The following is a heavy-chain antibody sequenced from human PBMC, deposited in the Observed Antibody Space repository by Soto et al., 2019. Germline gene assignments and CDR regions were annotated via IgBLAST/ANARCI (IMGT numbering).Heavy chain of an antibody. CDR1: GFTFSSYA. D-gene: IGHD3-10*01. CDR2: ISGSGGST. CDR3: AKRSKYYYGSGSPSDYYMDV. J-gene: IGHJ6*03. Sequence: GGSLRLSCAASGFTFSSYAMSWVRQAPGKGLEWVSAISGSGGSTYYADSVKGRFTISRDNSKNTLYLQMNSLRAEDTAVYYCAKRSKYYYGSGSPSDYYMDVWGKGTTVTVSS. V-gene: IGHV3-23*01.